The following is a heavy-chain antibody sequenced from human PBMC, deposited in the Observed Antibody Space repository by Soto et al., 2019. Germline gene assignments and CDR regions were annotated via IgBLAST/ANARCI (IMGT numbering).Heavy chain of an antibody. D-gene: IGHD3-10*01. J-gene: IGHJ6*02. Sequence: AAVKVSCKASGCTFTGYYMHWVRQAPGQGLEWMGWINPNSGGTNYAQKFQGRVTMTRDTSISTAYMELSRLRSDDTAVYYCARVKVLWFGEIRYYYYGMDVWGQGTTGTVPS. CDR3: ARVKVLWFGEIRYYYYGMDV. V-gene: IGHV1-2*02. CDR2: INPNSGGT. CDR1: GCTFTGYY.